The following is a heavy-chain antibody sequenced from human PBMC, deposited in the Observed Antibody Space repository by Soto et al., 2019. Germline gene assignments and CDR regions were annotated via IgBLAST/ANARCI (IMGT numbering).Heavy chain of an antibody. CDR3: TTSADYGDYFVDGYFDY. J-gene: IGHJ4*02. D-gene: IGHD4-17*01. V-gene: IGHV3-15*01. CDR2: IKSKTDGGTT. CDR1: GFTFSNAW. Sequence: GGSLRLSCAASGFTFSNAWMSWVRQAPGKGLEWVGRIKSKTDGGTTDYAAPVKGRFTISRDDSKNTLYLQMNSLKTEDTAVYYCTTSADYGDYFVDGYFDYWGQGTLVTVSS.